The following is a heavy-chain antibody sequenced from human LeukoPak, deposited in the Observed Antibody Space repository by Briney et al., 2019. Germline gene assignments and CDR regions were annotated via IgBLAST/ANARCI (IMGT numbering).Heavy chain of an antibody. CDR3: ARVEGYVDY. V-gene: IGHV1-8*01. D-gene: IGHD2-2*01. CDR1: GYIFTSHD. Sequence: ASVNVSCKASGYIFTSHDINWVRQAAGQGLEWMGWMNPNSGNTGYAQKFQGRVTMTRNTSISTAYMELSSLRSEDTAVYYCARVEGYVDYWGQGTLVTVSS. J-gene: IGHJ4*02. CDR2: MNPNSGNT.